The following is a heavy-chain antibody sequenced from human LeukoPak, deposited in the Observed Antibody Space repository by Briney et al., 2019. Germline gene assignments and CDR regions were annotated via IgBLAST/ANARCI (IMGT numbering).Heavy chain of an antibody. D-gene: IGHD3-10*01. Sequence: GRCLSPSRPLDASSLVVFESGWVRQVPGTWTGWVWSMCYSGSGDNTNYADSVKGRFTISRENSKNTLYLQMNSLRAEDTAVYYWAKAAIRGVIWYYLDYWGQGTLVTVSS. V-gene: IGHV3-23*01. CDR1: DASSLVVFE. J-gene: IGHJ4*02. CDR2: MCYSGSGDNT. CDR3: AKAAIRGVIWYYLDY.